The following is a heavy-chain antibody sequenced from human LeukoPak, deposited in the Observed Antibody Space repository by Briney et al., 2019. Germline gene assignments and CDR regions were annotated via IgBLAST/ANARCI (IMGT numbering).Heavy chain of an antibody. CDR3: AKQFLWFGELSHFDY. Sequence: GGSLRLSCAASGFTFSSYEMNWVRQAPGKGLEWVSYISSSGSTIYYADSVKGRFTISRDNSKNTPYVQMNSLRAEDTAVYYCAKQFLWFGELSHFDYWGQGTLVTVSS. CDR1: GFTFSSYE. CDR2: ISSSGSTI. D-gene: IGHD3-10*01. J-gene: IGHJ4*02. V-gene: IGHV3-48*03.